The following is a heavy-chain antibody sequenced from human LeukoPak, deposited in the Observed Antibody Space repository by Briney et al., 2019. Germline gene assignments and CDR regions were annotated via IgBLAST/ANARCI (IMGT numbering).Heavy chain of an antibody. V-gene: IGHV5-51*01. CDR2: IYPGDSDT. J-gene: IGHJ5*02. Sequence: GESLKLSCKGSGYSFTSYWIGWARQMPGKCLEWMGIIYPGDSDTRYSPSFQGEVTNSAHKSISTAYLQWSSLKASDTAMYYCARHGRDNWFDPWGQGTLVTVSS. CDR3: ARHGRDNWFDP. CDR1: GYSFTSYW.